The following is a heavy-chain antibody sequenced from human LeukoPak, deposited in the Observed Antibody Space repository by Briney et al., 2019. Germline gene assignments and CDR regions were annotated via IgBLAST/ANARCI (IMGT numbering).Heavy chain of an antibody. J-gene: IGHJ2*01. V-gene: IGHV4-59*01. CDR1: GGAIGTYY. CDR2: IYYSGRT. CDR3: ARGRVPGYWYFDL. Sequence: PSETLSLTCTVSGGAIGTYYWSWIRQPPGKGLEWIGNIYYSGRTKYKPSLESRVTISVDTSKNQFSLKLTSVTAADTAVYYCARGRVPGYWYFDLWGRGTLVTVSS.